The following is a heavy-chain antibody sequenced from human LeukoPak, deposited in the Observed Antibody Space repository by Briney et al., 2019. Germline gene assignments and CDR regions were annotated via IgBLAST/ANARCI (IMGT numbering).Heavy chain of an antibody. CDR1: GFSFSSYG. CDR2: ISYDGINK. V-gene: IGHV3-30*18. Sequence: GGSLRLSCVVSGFSFSSYGMNWVRQAPGKGLEWVAVISYDGINKYYADSVKGRFTISRDNSKNTLHVQMNRLRAEDTAIYYCAKDPHYYETGAFDIRGQGTMVTVSS. J-gene: IGHJ3*02. CDR3: AKDPHYYETGAFDI. D-gene: IGHD3-22*01.